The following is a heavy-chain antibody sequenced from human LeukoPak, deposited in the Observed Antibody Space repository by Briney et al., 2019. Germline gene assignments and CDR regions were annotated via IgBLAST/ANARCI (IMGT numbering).Heavy chain of an antibody. CDR2: IYYSGST. J-gene: IGHJ5*02. CDR1: GGSISSSSYY. D-gene: IGHD3-10*01. V-gene: IGHV4-39*07. Sequence: SETLSLTCTVSGGSISSSSYYWGWIRQPPGKGLEWIGSIYYSGSTYYNPSLKSRVTISVDTSKNQFSLKLSSVTAADTAVYYCARVEALHYYGSGSYLNWFDPWGQGTLVTVSS. CDR3: ARVEALHYYGSGSYLNWFDP.